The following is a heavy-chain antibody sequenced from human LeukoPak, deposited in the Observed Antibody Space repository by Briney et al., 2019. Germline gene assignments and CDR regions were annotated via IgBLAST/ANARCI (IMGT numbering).Heavy chain of an antibody. CDR1: GFTVSSNY. D-gene: IGHD3-10*01. J-gene: IGHJ6*03. CDR3: AKGSVRYYYYMDV. V-gene: IGHV3-23*01. CDR2: ISGSGGTT. Sequence: PGGSLRLSCAASGFTVSSNYMSWVRQAPGKGLEWVSAISGSGGTTYYADFVKGRFTISRDNSKNTLYLQMNSLRAEDTAVYYCAKGSVRYYYYMDVWGKGTTVTISS.